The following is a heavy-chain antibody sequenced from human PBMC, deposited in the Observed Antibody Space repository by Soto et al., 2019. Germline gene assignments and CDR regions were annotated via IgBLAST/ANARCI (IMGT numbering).Heavy chain of an antibody. Sequence: QVQLVQSGAELRKPGSSVKVSCKASGGTFSDYTINWVRQAPGQRLEWMGGSIPSFDTANYAEKFQGRVTITADESTSTSFMEVSSLRSEDTAVYYCARNGTLTGYAYGMDVWGQGTMVTVSS. CDR3: ARNGTLTGYAYGMDV. V-gene: IGHV1-69*01. D-gene: IGHD5-12*01. CDR1: GGTFSDYT. CDR2: SIPSFDTA. J-gene: IGHJ6*02.